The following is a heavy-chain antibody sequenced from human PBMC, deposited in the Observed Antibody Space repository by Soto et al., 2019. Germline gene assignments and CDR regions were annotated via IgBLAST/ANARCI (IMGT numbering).Heavy chain of an antibody. D-gene: IGHD2-21*02. CDR2: IYYSGST. Sequence: SETLSLTCTVSGGSISSYYWGWIRQPPGKGLEWIGYIYYSGSTNYNPSLKSRVTISVDTSKNQFSLKLISVTAADTAVYYCARKSKVVTANQDAFDIWGQGTMVTVSS. CDR3: ARKSKVVTANQDAFDI. J-gene: IGHJ3*02. V-gene: IGHV4-59*01. CDR1: GGSISSYY.